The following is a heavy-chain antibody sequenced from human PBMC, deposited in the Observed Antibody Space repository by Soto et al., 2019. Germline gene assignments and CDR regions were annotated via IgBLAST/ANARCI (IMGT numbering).Heavy chain of an antibody. CDR2: ISSSSSYI. Sequence: GGSLRLSCAASGFTFSSYSMNWVRQAPGKGLEWVSSISSSSSYIYYADSVKGRFTISRDNAKNSLYLQMNSLRAEDTAVYYCARDNFSPYSSGWPYYYYGMDVWGQGTTVTVSS. CDR1: GFTFSSYS. V-gene: IGHV3-21*01. J-gene: IGHJ6*02. CDR3: ARDNFSPYSSGWPYYYYGMDV. D-gene: IGHD6-19*01.